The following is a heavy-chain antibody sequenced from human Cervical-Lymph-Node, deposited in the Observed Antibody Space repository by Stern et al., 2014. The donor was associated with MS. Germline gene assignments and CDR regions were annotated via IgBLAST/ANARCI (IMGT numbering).Heavy chain of an antibody. CDR3: ARVTEFLRFFYPDY. V-gene: IGHV4-31*03. J-gene: IGHJ4*02. Sequence: VQLVESGPGLVKPSQTLSLTCTVSGGSVSSGSRYWSWLRQHPGKGLEWVGYISYSGNTYYRPSLHSRLTISMDTSKNQFSLKLRSVTAADTAIYYCARVTEFLRFFYPDYWGQGTLVTVSS. CDR1: GGSVSSGSRY. D-gene: IGHD3-3*01. CDR2: ISYSGNT.